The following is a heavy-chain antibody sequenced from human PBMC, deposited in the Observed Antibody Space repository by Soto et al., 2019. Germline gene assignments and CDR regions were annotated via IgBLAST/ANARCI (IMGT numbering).Heavy chain of an antibody. CDR2: IWYDGNNK. J-gene: IGHJ6*02. CDR3: AREAPYYGMDL. CDR1: GFTFSSYG. V-gene: IGHV3-33*01. Sequence: QVQLVESGGGVVQPGRSLRLASAASGFTFSSYGRHWVRQAPGKGLAWVAVIWYDGNNKYYADSVKGRFTISRDNSKNTLYIQMNSLRAEEKAVYYCAREAPYYGMDLWGQGTTVTVSS.